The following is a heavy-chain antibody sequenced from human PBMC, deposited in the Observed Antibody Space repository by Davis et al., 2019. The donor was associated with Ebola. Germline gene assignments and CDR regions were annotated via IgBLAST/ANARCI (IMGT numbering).Heavy chain of an antibody. CDR1: GFTFSNYA. Sequence: GGSLRLSCAASGFTFSNYAIHWVRQAPGKGLEWVSTIGTSSDPYYADSVRGRLTISRDNFKNTVYLQMDSLRADDTAVYYCATRDTSSNCFGFYPWGQGTLVTVSS. J-gene: IGHJ5*02. CDR2: IGTSSDP. CDR3: ATRDTSSNCFGFYP. D-gene: IGHD6-13*01. V-gene: IGHV3-23*01.